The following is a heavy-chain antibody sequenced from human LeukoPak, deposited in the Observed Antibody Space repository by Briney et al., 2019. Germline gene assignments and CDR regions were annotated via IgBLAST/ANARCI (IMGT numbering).Heavy chain of an antibody. J-gene: IGHJ5*02. CDR3: ATQATSGWHFS. Sequence: ASVKVSCKASGYTFTGYYMHWVRQALGQGPEWMGWINPNSGGTNYAQKFQGRATMTRDTSLSTVYMELSRLRPDDTAVYYCATQATSGWHFSWGQGTLVTVSS. CDR1: GYTFTGYY. CDR2: INPNSGGT. D-gene: IGHD6-19*01. V-gene: IGHV1-2*02.